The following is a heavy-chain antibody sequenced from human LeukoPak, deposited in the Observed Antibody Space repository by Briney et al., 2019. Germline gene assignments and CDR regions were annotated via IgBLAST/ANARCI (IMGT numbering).Heavy chain of an antibody. CDR1: GASISRHY. V-gene: IGHV4-4*09. D-gene: IGHD3-22*01. CDR2: ISASGGT. J-gene: IGHJ5*02. Sequence: SETLSLTCVVSGASISRHYWSWIRQPPGKGLEWIGYISASGGTNYNPALKSRVTISADTSNNQFSLRLTSVTAADTAVYYCARHRENSYESSHMGFDPWGPGTLVTVSS. CDR3: ARHRENSYESSHMGFDP.